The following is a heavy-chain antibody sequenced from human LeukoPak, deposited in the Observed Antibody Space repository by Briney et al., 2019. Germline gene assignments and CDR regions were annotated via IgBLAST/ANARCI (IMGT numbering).Heavy chain of an antibody. CDR2: IWYDGSNK. CDR1: GFTFSNYG. CDR3: AKDSSSSWYNPDY. V-gene: IGHV3-30*02. J-gene: IGHJ4*02. Sequence: QTGGSLRLSCAASGFTFSNYGMHWVRQAPGKGLEWVAIIWYDGSNKYYADSVKGRFTISRDNSKNTLYLQMNSLRAEDTAVYYCAKDSSSSWYNPDYWGQGTLVTVSS. D-gene: IGHD6-13*01.